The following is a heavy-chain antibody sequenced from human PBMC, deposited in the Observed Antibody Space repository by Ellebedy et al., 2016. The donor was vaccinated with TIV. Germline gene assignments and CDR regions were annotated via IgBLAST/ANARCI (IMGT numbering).Heavy chain of an antibody. CDR2: ISSSSSYI. V-gene: IGHV3-21*01. CDR3: AREVGISVVVPAAIYYYGIDV. D-gene: IGHD2-2*01. Sequence: GESLKISXAASGLTFSSYSMNWVRQAPGKGLEWVSSISSSSSYIYYADSVKGRFTISRDNAKNSLYLQMNSLRAEDTAVYYCAREVGISVVVPAAIYYYGIDVWGQGTTVTVSS. CDR1: GLTFSSYS. J-gene: IGHJ6*02.